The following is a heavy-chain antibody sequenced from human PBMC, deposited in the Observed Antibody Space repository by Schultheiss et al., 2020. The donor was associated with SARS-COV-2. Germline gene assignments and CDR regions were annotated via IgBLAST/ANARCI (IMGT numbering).Heavy chain of an antibody. CDR1: GFTFSSYA. CDR3: ARELRGKQQPYYYYGMDV. J-gene: IGHJ6*02. Sequence: GGSLRLSCSASGFTFSSYAMHWVRQAPGKGLEYVSAISSNGGSTYYADSVKGRFTISRDNSKNTLYLQMNSLRAEDTAVYYCARELRGKQQPYYYYGMDVWGQGTTVTVSS. V-gene: IGHV3-64*04. CDR2: ISSNGGST. D-gene: IGHD6-13*01.